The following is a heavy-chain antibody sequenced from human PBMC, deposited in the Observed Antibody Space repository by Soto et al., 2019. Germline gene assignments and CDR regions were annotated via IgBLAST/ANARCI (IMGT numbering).Heavy chain of an antibody. CDR3: AREILCFGSNYYYYGMDV. D-gene: IGHD3-10*01. CDR1: GGSISSGDYY. CDR2: IYYSGST. Sequence: SETLSLTCTVSGGSISSGDYYWSWIRQPPGKGLEWSWYIYYSGSTYYNPSFKSLVTISVDTSKNQFSLKLSSVTAADTAVYYCAREILCFGSNYYYYGMDVWRQGTTVTASS. V-gene: IGHV4-30-4*01. J-gene: IGHJ6*02.